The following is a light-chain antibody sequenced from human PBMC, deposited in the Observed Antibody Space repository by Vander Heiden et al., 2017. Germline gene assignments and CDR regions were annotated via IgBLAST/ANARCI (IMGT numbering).Light chain of an antibody. V-gene: IGKV1-39*01. CDR3: QEVEGTPWT. CDR1: QSISNY. Sequence: DIRMTQSPSSLSVSVAARVTIPCRASQSISNYLSWYQQKPGEVPKLLIFGASSLQSPAPSPLSGARSGTAFTLTMNNLQPADIATSFCQEVEGTPWTFQQG. J-gene: IGKJ1*01. CDR2: GAS.